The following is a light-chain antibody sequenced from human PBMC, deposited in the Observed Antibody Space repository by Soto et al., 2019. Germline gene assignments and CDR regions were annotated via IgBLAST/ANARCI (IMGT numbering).Light chain of an antibody. J-gene: IGKJ1*01. V-gene: IGKV1-5*03. CDR3: QQYNNYWT. CDR2: KAS. Sequence: DIQMTQSPSTLSASVGDRVTITCRASQSISYWLAWYQQKPGKAPNLLIYKASSLESGVPSRFSGSGSGTEFTLTISSLQPDAFATSYCQQYNNYWTFGQGTKVEIK. CDR1: QSISYW.